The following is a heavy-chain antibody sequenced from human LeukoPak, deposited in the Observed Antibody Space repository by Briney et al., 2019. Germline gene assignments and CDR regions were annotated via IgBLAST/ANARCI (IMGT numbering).Heavy chain of an antibody. CDR1: GFTFSSNY. Sequence: TGGSLRLSCAASGFTFSSNYMSWVRQAPGKGLECVSVIANDGRTYYSNSVKGRFTISRDISKNMVYLQMNSLRADDTAVYYCARDNTSGGYYEFGYWGQGTLVTVSS. CDR2: IANDGRT. V-gene: IGHV3-53*01. CDR3: ARDNTSGGYYEFGY. J-gene: IGHJ4*02. D-gene: IGHD6-19*01.